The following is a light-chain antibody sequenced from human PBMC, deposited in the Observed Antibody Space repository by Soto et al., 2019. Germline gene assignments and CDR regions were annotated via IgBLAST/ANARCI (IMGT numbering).Light chain of an antibody. CDR1: QGISSY. J-gene: IGKJ5*01. CDR3: QQLNSYRIT. V-gene: IGKV1-9*01. Sequence: DIQLTQSPSFLSASVGDRVTITCRASQGISSYLAWYQQKPGKAPNLLIYAASTLQSGVPSRFSGSGSGTEFTLTISSLQPEDFATYYCQQLNSYRITFGQGTRLEIK. CDR2: AAS.